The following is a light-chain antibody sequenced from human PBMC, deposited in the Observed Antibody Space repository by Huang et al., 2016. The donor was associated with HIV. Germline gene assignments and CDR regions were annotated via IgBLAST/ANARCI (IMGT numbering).Light chain of an antibody. Sequence: DIQMTQSPSSLSASVGDRVTITCRASQSISSYLNWYQQKPGKAPKLLIYAASSLQSGVQSRFSGSGSGTDFTLTISSLQPEDFATYYCQQSYSLLTFGGGTKVEIK. J-gene: IGKJ4*01. CDR1: QSISSY. CDR2: AAS. CDR3: QQSYSLLT. V-gene: IGKV1-39*01.